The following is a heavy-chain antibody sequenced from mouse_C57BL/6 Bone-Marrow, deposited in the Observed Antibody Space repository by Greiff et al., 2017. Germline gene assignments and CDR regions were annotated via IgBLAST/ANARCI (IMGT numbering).Heavy chain of an antibody. J-gene: IGHJ1*03. D-gene: IGHD1-1*01. V-gene: IGHV1-81*01. CDR3: ARSDYYYGSSYGYFDV. Sequence: VQLQQSGAELARPGASVKLSCKASGYTFTSYGISWVKQRTGQGLEWIGEIYPRSGNTYYNEKFKGKATLTADKSSSTAYMELRSLTSEASAVYFCARSDYYYGSSYGYFDVWGTGTTVTVSS. CDR2: IYPRSGNT. CDR1: GYTFTSYG.